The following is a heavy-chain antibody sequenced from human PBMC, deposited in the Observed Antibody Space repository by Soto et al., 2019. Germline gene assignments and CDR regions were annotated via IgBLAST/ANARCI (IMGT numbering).Heavy chain of an antibody. Sequence: QVQLQESGPGLVRPSGTLSLTCAVSGDSINSNYCWTWVRQPPGKGLEWIAEIYYSGGTSYNPSLESRVTISMDKSKNQSALNLTSVTAADTAMYYCARDTGWGLGYWGQGTLVTVSS. J-gene: IGHJ4*02. CDR3: ARDTGWGLGY. V-gene: IGHV4-4*02. D-gene: IGHD6-19*01. CDR1: GDSINSNYC. CDR2: IYYSGGT.